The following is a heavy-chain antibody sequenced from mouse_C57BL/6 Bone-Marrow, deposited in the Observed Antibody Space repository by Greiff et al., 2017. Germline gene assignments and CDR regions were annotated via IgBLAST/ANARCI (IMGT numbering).Heavy chain of an antibody. CDR1: GYTFTDYN. D-gene: IGHD2-1*01. Sequence: EVQLQQSGPELVKPGASVKMSCKASGYTFTDYNMHWVKQSHGKSLEWIGYINPNNGGTSYNQKFKGKATFTVNKSSSTAYMELRSLTSEDSAVYYCARKGAIYYGNYGYWYFDVWGTGTTVTVSS. J-gene: IGHJ1*03. CDR3: ARKGAIYYGNYGYWYFDV. CDR2: INPNNGGT. V-gene: IGHV1-22*01.